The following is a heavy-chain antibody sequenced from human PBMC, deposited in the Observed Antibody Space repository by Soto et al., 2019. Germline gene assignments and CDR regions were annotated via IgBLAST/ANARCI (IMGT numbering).Heavy chain of an antibody. Sequence: QVQLVQSGAEVKKPGASVKVSCKASGYSFTSYAMHWVRQAPGQRLEWMGWINAGNGNTKYSQKFXGXAXIXXDTSASTAYMELSSLRSEDTVVYYCARGGLALMDVWGQGTTVTVSS. V-gene: IGHV1-3*01. CDR3: ARGGLALMDV. CDR2: INAGNGNT. D-gene: IGHD3-16*01. CDR1: GYSFTSYA. J-gene: IGHJ6*02.